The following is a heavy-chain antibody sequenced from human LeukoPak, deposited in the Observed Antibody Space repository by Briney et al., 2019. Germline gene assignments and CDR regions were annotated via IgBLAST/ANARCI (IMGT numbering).Heavy chain of an antibody. CDR1: GGSISSYY. Sequence: SETLSLTCTVSGGSISSYYWSWIRQPAGKGLEGIGRIYTSGSTNYNPSLRSRVTMSVDTSKNQFSLKLNSVTAADTAVYYCARDSTTWHGGLFDYWGQGTLVTVSS. CDR3: ARDSTTWHGGLFDY. D-gene: IGHD6-13*01. V-gene: IGHV4-4*07. CDR2: IYTSGST. J-gene: IGHJ4*02.